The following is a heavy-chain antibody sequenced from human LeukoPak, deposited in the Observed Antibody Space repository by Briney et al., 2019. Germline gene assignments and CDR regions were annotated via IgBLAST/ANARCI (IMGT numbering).Heavy chain of an antibody. V-gene: IGHV1-24*01. J-gene: IGHJ4*02. CDR1: GYTLTELS. Sequence: ASVKVSCKVSGYTLTELSMHWVRQAPGKGLEWMGGFDPEDGETIYAQKFQGRVTMTEDTSTDTAYMELSSLRSEDTAVYCCATGQRLSGPPWELPDYWGQGTLVTVSS. CDR3: ATGQRLSGPPWELPDY. CDR2: FDPEDGET. D-gene: IGHD1-26*01.